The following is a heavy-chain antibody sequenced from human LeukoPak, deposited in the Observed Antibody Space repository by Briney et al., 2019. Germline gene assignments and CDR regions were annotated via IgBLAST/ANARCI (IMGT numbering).Heavy chain of an antibody. CDR1: GFTFSSYW. V-gene: IGHV3-30*18. CDR3: AKAHDSSGYSSDY. J-gene: IGHJ4*02. Sequence: QAGGSLRLSCAASGFTFSSYWMTWVRQAPGKGLEWVAVISYDGSNKYYADSVKGRFTISRDNSKNTLYLQMNSLRAEDTAVYYCAKAHDSSGYSSDYWGQGTLVTVSS. CDR2: ISYDGSNK. D-gene: IGHD3-22*01.